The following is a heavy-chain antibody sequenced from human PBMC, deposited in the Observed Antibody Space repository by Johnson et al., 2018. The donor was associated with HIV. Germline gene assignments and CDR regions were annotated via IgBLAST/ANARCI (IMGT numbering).Heavy chain of an antibody. D-gene: IGHD3-10*01. V-gene: IGHV3-30*18. CDR2: ISYDGSNK. Sequence: QVQLVESGGGVVQPGRSLRLSCAASGFTFSSYGMHWVRQAPGKGLEWVAVISYDGSNKYYADSVKGRFTISRDNSKNTLYLQMNSLRAEDTAVYYCAKDYYGSGSKHDAFDIWGQGTMVIVSS. J-gene: IGHJ3*02. CDR3: AKDYYGSGSKHDAFDI. CDR1: GFTFSSYG.